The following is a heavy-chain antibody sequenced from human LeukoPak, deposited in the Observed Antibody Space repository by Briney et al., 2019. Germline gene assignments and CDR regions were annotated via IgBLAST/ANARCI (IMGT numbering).Heavy chain of an antibody. CDR2: ISGSGGST. Sequence: GGSLRLSCAASGFTFSSYGMSWVRQAPGKGLEWVSAISGSGGSTYYADSVKGRFTISRDNSKNTLYLQMNSLRAEDTAVYYCASSMTGYSLYYYYYMDVWGKGTTVTISS. CDR1: GFTFSSYG. J-gene: IGHJ6*03. CDR3: ASSMTGYSLYYYYYMDV. D-gene: IGHD3-9*01. V-gene: IGHV3-23*01.